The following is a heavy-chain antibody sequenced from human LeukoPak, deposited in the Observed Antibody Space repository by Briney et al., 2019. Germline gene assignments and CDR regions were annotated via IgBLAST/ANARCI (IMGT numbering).Heavy chain of an antibody. J-gene: IGHJ3*02. Sequence: GASLKISCKGSGSSFTSYLIGWVRPLPGKGLEWMGIIYPGDSDTRYSPSFQGQVTISADKSISTAYLQWSSLKASDTAMYYCASQIADIPDAFDIWGQGTMVTVSS. CDR3: ASQIADIPDAFDI. D-gene: IGHD2-2*02. CDR2: IYPGDSDT. CDR1: GSSFTSYL. V-gene: IGHV5-51*01.